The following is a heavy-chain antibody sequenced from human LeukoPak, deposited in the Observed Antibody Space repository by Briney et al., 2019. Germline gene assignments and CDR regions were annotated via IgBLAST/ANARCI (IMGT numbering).Heavy chain of an antibody. CDR2: INPNSGGT. J-gene: IGHJ5*02. Sequence: ASVKVSCKASGYTFTGYYMHWVRQAPGQGLEWMGWINPNSGGTNYAQKFQGRVTMTRDTSISTAYMELSRLRSEDTAVYYCARGYYGSGNWFDPWGQGTLVTVSS. CDR3: ARGYYGSGNWFDP. D-gene: IGHD3-10*01. CDR1: GYTFTGYY. V-gene: IGHV1-2*02.